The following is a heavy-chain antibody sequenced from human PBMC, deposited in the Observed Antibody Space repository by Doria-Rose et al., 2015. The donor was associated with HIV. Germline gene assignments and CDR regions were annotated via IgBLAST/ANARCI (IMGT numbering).Heavy chain of an antibody. D-gene: IGHD6-13*01. CDR1: GVSLSSPGMG. Sequence: SGPVPVKPTETLTLTCTVSGVSLSSPGMGVSWIRQPPGKALEWLVNIFSDDERSYKTSLKSRLTISRGTSKSQVVLTMTDMDPVDTATYYCARIKSSRWYHKYYFDFWGQGTLVIVSA. V-gene: IGHV2-26*01. J-gene: IGHJ4*02. CDR2: IFSDDER. CDR3: ARIKSSRWYHKYYFDF.